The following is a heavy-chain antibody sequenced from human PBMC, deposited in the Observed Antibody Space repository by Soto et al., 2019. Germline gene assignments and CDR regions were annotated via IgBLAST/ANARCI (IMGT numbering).Heavy chain of an antibody. CDR1: GFTFTRSA. V-gene: IGHV1-58*01. CDR3: AAFETTGDAFDV. J-gene: IGHJ3*01. Sequence: ASVKVSCKASGFTFTRSAVQWVRQARGQRPEWIGWIVVGSGNTNYAQKFQERVTITRDMSTSTAYMELSSLRSEDTAVYYCAAFETTGDAFDVWGQGTMVTVSS. D-gene: IGHD4-17*01. CDR2: IVVGSGNT.